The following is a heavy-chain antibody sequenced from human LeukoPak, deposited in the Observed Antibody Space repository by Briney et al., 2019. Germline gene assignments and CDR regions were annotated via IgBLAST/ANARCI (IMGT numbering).Heavy chain of an antibody. D-gene: IGHD3-22*01. Sequence: GGSLRLSCAASGLTFSSYAIHWVRQAPGKGLDWVAVISYDGSTTYYADSVKGRFTISRDNSNNMVYLQMNSLRAEDTAVCYCAKVHLTYKYDSSGYGFQDYWGQGTLVTVSS. V-gene: IGHV3-30*18. J-gene: IGHJ4*02. CDR3: AKVHLTYKYDSSGYGFQDY. CDR1: GLTFSSYA. CDR2: ISYDGSTT.